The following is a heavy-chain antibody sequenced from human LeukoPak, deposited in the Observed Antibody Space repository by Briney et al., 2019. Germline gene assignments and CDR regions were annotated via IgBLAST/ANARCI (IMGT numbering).Heavy chain of an antibody. V-gene: IGHV3-23*01. CDR2: INGGGDTT. Sequence: GGSLRLSCAATGFTFVSYAMTWVRQAPGKGLEWVSAINGGGDTTYYADSVKGRFTISRDKSKNTMYLQMNSLRAEDTALYYCAKALDTYGYMRFDFWGQGTLVTVSS. J-gene: IGHJ4*02. CDR1: GFTFVSYA. D-gene: IGHD5-18*01. CDR3: AKALDTYGYMRFDF.